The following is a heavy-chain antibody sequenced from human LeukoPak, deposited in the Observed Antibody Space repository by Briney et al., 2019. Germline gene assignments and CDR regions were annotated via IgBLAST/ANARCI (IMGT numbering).Heavy chain of an antibody. V-gene: IGHV4-59*01. D-gene: IGHD6-25*01. CDR3: ARDRLPYVDY. CDR2: IYYSGST. J-gene: IGHJ4*02. Sequence: SETLSLTCTVSGDSISNYYWSWIRQPPGKGLEWIGYIYYSGSTNYNPSLKSRVTISVDTSKNQFSLKLSSVTAADTAVYYCARDRLPYVDYWGQGTLVTVSS. CDR1: GDSISNYY.